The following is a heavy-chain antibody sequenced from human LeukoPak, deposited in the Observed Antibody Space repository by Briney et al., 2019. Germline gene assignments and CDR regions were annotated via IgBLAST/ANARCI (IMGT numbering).Heavy chain of an antibody. Sequence: PSETLSLTCTVSGGSISTYYWSWIRQPPGKGLEWIGYIYYSGSTNKNPSLKSRVTISVDTSKNQFSLKLSSVTAADTAVYYCAREYSSSSYYMDVWGKGTTVTVSS. CDR1: GGSISTYY. CDR3: AREYSSSSYYMDV. D-gene: IGHD6-6*01. V-gene: IGHV4-59*01. CDR2: IYYSGST. J-gene: IGHJ6*03.